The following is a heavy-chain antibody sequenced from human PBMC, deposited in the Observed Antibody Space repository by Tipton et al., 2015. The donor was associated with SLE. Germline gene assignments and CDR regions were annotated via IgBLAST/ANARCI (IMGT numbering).Heavy chain of an antibody. CDR2: INHSGST. CDR1: GGSFSGYY. V-gene: IGHV4-34*01. CDR3: ARAGYCSSTSCWIPPQLYNWFGP. J-gene: IGHJ5*02. Sequence: TLSLTCAVYGGSFSGYYWSWIRQPPGKGLEWIGEINHSGSTNYNPSLKSRVTISVDTSKNQFSLKLSSVTAADTAVYYCARAGYCSSTSCWIPPQLYNWFGPWGQGTLVTVSS. D-gene: IGHD2-2*03.